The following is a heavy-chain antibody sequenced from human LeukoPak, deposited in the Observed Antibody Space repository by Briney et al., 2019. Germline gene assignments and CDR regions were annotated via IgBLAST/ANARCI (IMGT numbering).Heavy chain of an antibody. V-gene: IGHV3-33*06. CDR1: GFTFSTYA. CDR2: IWPDGSKK. Sequence: PGRSLRLSCAASGFTFSTYAMHWVRQAPGKGLEWVAFIWPDGSKKYYADSVKGRFAISRENSKNTAYLQMNDLRPEDTALYFCAKISSSAESNFDYWGQGTLLTVSS. CDR3: AKISSSAESNFDY. D-gene: IGHD6-25*01. J-gene: IGHJ4*02.